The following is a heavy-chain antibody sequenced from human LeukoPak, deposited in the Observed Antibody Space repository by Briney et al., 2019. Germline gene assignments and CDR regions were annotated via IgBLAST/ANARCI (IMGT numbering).Heavy chain of an antibody. J-gene: IGHJ6*03. CDR2: ISSSSSYI. CDR1: GFTFSSYS. Sequence: PGGSLRLSCAASGFTFSSYSMNWVRQAPGKGLEWVSSISSSSSYIYYADSVKGRFTISRDNAKNSLYLQMNSLRAGDTAVYYCARGGAMEWSHTYYYYYMDVWGKGTTVTVSS. V-gene: IGHV3-21*01. D-gene: IGHD3-3*01. CDR3: ARGGAMEWSHTYYYYYMDV.